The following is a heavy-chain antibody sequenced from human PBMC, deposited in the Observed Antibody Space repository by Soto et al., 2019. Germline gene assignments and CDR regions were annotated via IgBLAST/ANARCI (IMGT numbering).Heavy chain of an antibody. CDR2: INHSGST. Sequence: SETLSLTCAVYGGSFSGYYWSWIRQPPGKGLEWIGEINHSGSTHYNPSLKSRVTISVDTSKNQFSLKLSSVTAADTAVYYCARGRIQLWLSVYYGMDVWGQGTTVTVSS. CDR1: GGSFSGYY. CDR3: ARGRIQLWLSVYYGMDV. J-gene: IGHJ6*02. V-gene: IGHV4-34*01. D-gene: IGHD5-18*01.